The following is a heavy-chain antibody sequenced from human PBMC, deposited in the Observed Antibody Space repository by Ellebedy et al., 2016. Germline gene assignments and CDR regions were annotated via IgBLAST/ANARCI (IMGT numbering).Heavy chain of an antibody. CDR3: ARDQLGSPYFDY. Sequence: SETLSLTCAVYGGSFSGYYWSWIRQPPGKGLEWIGEINHSGSTNYNPSLKSRVTISVDTSKNQFSLKLSSVTAADTAVYYCARDQLGSPYFDYWGQGTLVTVSS. CDR1: GGSFSGYY. V-gene: IGHV4-34*01. CDR2: INHSGST. D-gene: IGHD1-1*01. J-gene: IGHJ4*02.